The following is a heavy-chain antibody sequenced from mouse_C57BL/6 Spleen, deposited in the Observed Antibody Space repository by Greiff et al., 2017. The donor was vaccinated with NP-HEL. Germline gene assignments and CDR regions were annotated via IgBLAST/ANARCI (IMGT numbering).Heavy chain of an antibody. V-gene: IGHV1-26*01. CDR3: ARSGLLRGAMDY. CDR2: INPNNGGT. D-gene: IGHD2-3*01. Sequence: EVQLQQSGPELVKPGASVKISCKASGYTFTDYYMNWVKQSHGKSLEWIGDINPNNGGTSYNQKFKGKATLTVDKSSSTAYMELRSLTSEESAVYYCARSGLLRGAMDYWGQGTSVTVSS. CDR1: GYTFTDYY. J-gene: IGHJ4*01.